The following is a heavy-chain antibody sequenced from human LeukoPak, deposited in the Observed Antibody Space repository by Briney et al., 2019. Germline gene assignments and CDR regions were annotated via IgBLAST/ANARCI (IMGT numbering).Heavy chain of an antibody. J-gene: IGHJ4*02. CDR1: GFTFSSYW. CDR2: IHGDGTII. D-gene: IGHD6-6*01. CDR3: ARAERFIAARPLDY. Sequence: PGGSLRLSCAASGFTFSSYWMHWVRQAPGKGLVWVAGIHGDGTIIYYADSVKGRFTISRDNAKNTLYLQMNSLRAEGTAVYYCARAERFIAARPLDYWGQGTLVTVSS. V-gene: IGHV3-74*01.